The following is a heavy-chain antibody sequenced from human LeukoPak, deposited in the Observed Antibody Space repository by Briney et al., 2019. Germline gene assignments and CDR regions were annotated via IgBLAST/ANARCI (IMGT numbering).Heavy chain of an antibody. CDR1: GAPISGHY. J-gene: IGHJ5*02. CDR2: ISHIGRT. Sequence: PAETLSLTCTVSGAPISGHYWSWIRQPPGKGLEWLGYISHIGRTNYNPSLKSRVTISLAPSKIQFSLTLSSVTAPDTAVYYCARQHTLGWGNWFDPWGQGPLVTVS. CDR3: ARQHTLGWGNWFDP. D-gene: IGHD6-19*01. V-gene: IGHV4-59*08.